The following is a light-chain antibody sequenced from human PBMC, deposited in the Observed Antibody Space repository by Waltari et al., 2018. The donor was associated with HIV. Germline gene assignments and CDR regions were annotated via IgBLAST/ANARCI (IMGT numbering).Light chain of an antibody. Sequence: SYELTQPPSVSVSPGPTARIICSGEELPKQYALWYQQKPGQAPVVVIYKDNERPSGIPERFSGSSSGTTVTLTISGVQADDEADYYCQSADSSGTYWVFGGGTKLTVL. CDR3: QSADSSGTYWV. V-gene: IGLV3-25*03. CDR1: ELPKQY. CDR2: KDN. J-gene: IGLJ3*02.